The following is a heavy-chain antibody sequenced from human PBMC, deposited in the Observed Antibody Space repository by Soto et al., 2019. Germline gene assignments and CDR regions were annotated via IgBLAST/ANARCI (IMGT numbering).Heavy chain of an antibody. CDR1: GYTFTSYG. CDR2: ISAYNGNT. D-gene: IGHD6-13*01. CDR3: ARDPNPYSSSWYLYE. J-gene: IGHJ4*02. Sequence: ASVKVSCKASGYTFTSYGISWVRQAPGQGLEWMGWISAYNGNTNYAQKLQGRVTMTTDKSTSTAYMELSSLRSDDTAVYYCARDPNPYSSSWYLYEWGQGTLVTVSS. V-gene: IGHV1-18*01.